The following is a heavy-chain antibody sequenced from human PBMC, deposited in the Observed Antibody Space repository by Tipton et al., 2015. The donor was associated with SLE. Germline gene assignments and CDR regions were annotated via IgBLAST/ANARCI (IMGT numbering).Heavy chain of an antibody. CDR1: GYTFTSYG. Sequence: QSGPEVKKPGASVKVSCKASGYTFTSYGISWVRQAPGQGLEWMGWISAYNGNTNYAQKLQGRVTITRDTSASTAYMELSSLRSEDMGVYYCARDGGAAAGGAFDIWGQGTMVTVSS. CDR3: ARDGGAAAGGAFDI. CDR2: ISAYNGNT. D-gene: IGHD6-13*01. V-gene: IGHV1-18*03. J-gene: IGHJ3*02.